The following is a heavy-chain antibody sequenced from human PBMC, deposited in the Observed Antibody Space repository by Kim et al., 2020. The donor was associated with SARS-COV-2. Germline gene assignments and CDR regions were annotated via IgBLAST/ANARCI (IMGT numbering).Heavy chain of an antibody. Sequence: SETLSLTCTVSGGSISSSSYYWGWIRQPPGKGLEWIGSIYYSGSTYYNPSLKSRVTISVDTSKNQFSLKLSSVTAADTAMYYCARVWFGYYFDYWGQGTLVTVSS. CDR2: IYYSGST. CDR3: ARVWFGYYFDY. J-gene: IGHJ4*02. D-gene: IGHD3-10*01. V-gene: IGHV4-39*01. CDR1: GGSISSSSYY.